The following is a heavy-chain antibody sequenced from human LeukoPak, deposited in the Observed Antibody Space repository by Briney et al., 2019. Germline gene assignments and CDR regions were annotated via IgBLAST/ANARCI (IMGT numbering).Heavy chain of an antibody. Sequence: SVKLSCKPSGGTFSSYTISWVRQAPGQGLDWMGRIIPILGIANYAQKLQGRVTITADKSTSTAYMELSRLRSEDTADYYCARERDDSSGYYERGAFDIWGQGTMVTVSS. D-gene: IGHD3-22*01. V-gene: IGHV1-69*10. CDR2: IIPILGIA. J-gene: IGHJ3*02. CDR1: GGTFSSYT. CDR3: ARERDDSSGYYERGAFDI.